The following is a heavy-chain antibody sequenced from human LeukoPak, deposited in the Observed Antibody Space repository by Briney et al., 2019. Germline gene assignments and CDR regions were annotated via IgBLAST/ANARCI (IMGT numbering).Heavy chain of an antibody. CDR2: ISHSGNT. J-gene: IGHJ3*02. CDR3: ARNVPAGYGSDI. CDR1: GDSISPTDY. Sequence: SGTLSLTCVVSGDSISPTDYWSWVRQPPGEGLEWIGEISHSGNTLYNPSVQSRVSISLDMSKTQVSLKLSSVTAADTAVYYCARNVPAGYGSDIWGQGTMVTVSS. D-gene: IGHD6-13*01. V-gene: IGHV4-4*02.